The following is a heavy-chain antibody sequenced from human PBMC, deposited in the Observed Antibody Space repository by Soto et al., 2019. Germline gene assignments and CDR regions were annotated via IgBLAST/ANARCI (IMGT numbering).Heavy chain of an antibody. J-gene: IGHJ4*02. CDR3: ARLVGAYDSYFDH. V-gene: IGHV5-51*01. CDR1: GYDFARTW. D-gene: IGHD5-12*01. Sequence: GAYQKISSKASGYDFARTWIGWVRQLPGKGLDWLGIIYPGDSETRYSPSFRGQVTFSVDMSISTAYLQWSSLKTSDIAIYYCARLVGAYDSYFDHWGQGTRVTVSS. CDR2: IYPGDSET.